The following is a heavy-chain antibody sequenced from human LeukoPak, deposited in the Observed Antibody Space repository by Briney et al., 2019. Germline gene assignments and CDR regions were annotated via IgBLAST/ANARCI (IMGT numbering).Heavy chain of an antibody. CDR3: ARGVGGNARWRNFDWSKKIPMRDYFDY. J-gene: IGHJ4*02. V-gene: IGHV1-2*02. CDR1: GYTFTGYC. Sequence: GASVKISCKASGYTFTGYCMHWVRQAPGQGLEWMGWINPNSGGTNYAQKFQGRVTMTRDTSITTAYMDLSRLRSDDTAVYYCARGVGGNARWRNFDWSKKIPMRDYFDYWGQGTLVTVSS. CDR2: INPNSGGT. D-gene: IGHD3-9*01.